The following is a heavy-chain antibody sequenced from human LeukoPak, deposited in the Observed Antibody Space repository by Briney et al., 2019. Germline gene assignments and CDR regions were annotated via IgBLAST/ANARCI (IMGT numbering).Heavy chain of an antibody. V-gene: IGHV1-2*04. CDR3: ARGVTGPSGAFDI. CDR1: GYTFTGYY. Sequence: ASVKVSCKASGYTFTGYYMHWVRQAPGQGLEWMGRINPNSGGTNYAQKFQGWVTMTRDTSISTAYMELSRLRSDDTAVYYCARGVTGPSGAFDIWGQGTMVTVSS. J-gene: IGHJ3*02. D-gene: IGHD1-20*01. CDR2: INPNSGGT.